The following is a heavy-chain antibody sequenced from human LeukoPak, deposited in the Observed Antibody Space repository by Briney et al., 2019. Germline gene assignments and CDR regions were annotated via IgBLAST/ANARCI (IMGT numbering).Heavy chain of an antibody. CDR1: GGSINSYY. J-gene: IGHJ4*02. V-gene: IGHV4-59*01. CDR3: ARGNAN. CDR2: ISYSGST. Sequence: SETLSLTCTVSGGSINSYYWSWIRQPPGKGLEWIGYISYSGSTNYNPSLKSRVTISLDTSKTKFFLKLSSVTTADTTLYYCARGNANWGQGTLVTVSS.